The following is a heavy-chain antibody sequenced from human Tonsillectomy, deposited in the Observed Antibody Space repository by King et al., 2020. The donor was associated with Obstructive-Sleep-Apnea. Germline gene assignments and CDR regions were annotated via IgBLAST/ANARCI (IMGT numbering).Heavy chain of an antibody. CDR3: ARRGYYDSSGYYYNFDY. CDR1: GYSFTSYW. CDR2: IYPGDSDT. Sequence: QLVQSGAEVKKPGESLKISCKGSGYSFTSYWIGWVCQMPGKGLEWMGIIYPGDSDTRYSPSFQGQVTISADKSISTAYLQWSSLKASDTAMYYCARRGYYDSSGYYYNFDYWGQGTLVTVSS. J-gene: IGHJ4*02. D-gene: IGHD3-22*01. V-gene: IGHV5-51*01.